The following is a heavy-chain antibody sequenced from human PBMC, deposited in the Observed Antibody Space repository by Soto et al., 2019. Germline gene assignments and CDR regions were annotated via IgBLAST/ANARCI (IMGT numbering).Heavy chain of an antibody. CDR3: ARRHCSGGSCYSSVAFDI. CDR1: GYSFTSYW. D-gene: IGHD2-15*01. Sequence: GESQKISCKGSGYSFTSYWIGWVRQMPGKGLEWMGIIYPGDSDTRYSPSFQGQVTISADKSISTAYLQWSSLKASDTAMYYCARRHCSGGSCYSSVAFDIWGQGTMVTVSS. CDR2: IYPGDSDT. V-gene: IGHV5-51*01. J-gene: IGHJ3*02.